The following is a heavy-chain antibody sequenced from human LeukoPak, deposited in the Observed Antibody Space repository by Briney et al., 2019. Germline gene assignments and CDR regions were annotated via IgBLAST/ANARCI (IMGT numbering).Heavy chain of an antibody. CDR3: ASGGRPMEYQLLYLGWFDP. Sequence: SAKVSCKASGGTFSSYAISWVRQAPGQGLEWMGGIIPIFGTANDAQKFQGRVTITADESTSTAYMELSSLRSEDTAVYYCASGGRPMEYQLLYLGWFDPWGQGTLVTVSS. CDR1: GGTFSSYA. CDR2: IIPIFGTA. V-gene: IGHV1-69*13. D-gene: IGHD2-2*02. J-gene: IGHJ5*02.